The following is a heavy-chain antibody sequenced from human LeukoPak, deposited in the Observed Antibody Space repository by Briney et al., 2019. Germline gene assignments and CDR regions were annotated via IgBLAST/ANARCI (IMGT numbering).Heavy chain of an antibody. Sequence: GGSLRLSCAASGFTFGCCGMHWVRQPPGKGLEWVAFIRNDGSDKYYADSVKGRFTISRDNAKNSLYLQMNSLRAEDAAAYYCVRARGAGPGAHFDYWGQGTLVTVSS. V-gene: IGHV3-30*02. CDR3: VRARGAGPGAHFDY. CDR2: IRNDGSDK. CDR1: GFTFGCCG. D-gene: IGHD3-10*01. J-gene: IGHJ4*02.